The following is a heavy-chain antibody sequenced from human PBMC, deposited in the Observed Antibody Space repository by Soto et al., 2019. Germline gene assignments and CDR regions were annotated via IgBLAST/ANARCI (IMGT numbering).Heavy chain of an antibody. V-gene: IGHV1-18*04. CDR1: GYTFTNYD. CDR3: ARVVPGAVPWFDS. Sequence: QVQLLQSGPEERKPGASLRVSCKTSGYTFTNYDVTWVRQAPGRGLEWMGWITPFNGNTHYAPHLQGRIILATDTSTTTAYLDLTNLISDDTAMYYCARVVPGAVPWFDSWGQGTPVTVSS. D-gene: IGHD3-16*02. CDR2: ITPFNGNT. J-gene: IGHJ5*01.